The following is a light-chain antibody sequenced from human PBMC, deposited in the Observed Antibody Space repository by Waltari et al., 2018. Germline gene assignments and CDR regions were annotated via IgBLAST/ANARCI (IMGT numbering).Light chain of an antibody. CDR1: QDIHRY. CDR2: QAS. CDR3: QQYHSDWTT. Sequence: IQLTQTPPTLSASAGDSVTITCWASQDIHRYLAWYQHKSGKAPKVLIYQASRLEIGVSSRFSGGGSGTDFTLTIRNLQPDDFATYFCQQYHSDWTTFGQGTRLEIK. J-gene: IGKJ5*01. V-gene: IGKV1-5*03.